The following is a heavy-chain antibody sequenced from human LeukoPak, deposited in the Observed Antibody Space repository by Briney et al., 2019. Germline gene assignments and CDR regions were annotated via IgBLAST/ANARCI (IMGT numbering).Heavy chain of an antibody. V-gene: IGHV1-2*02. CDR3: ARDRRRITMVVDI. CDR2: INPNSGGT. Sequence: ASVKVSCQASGYTFTDYYMHWVRQAPGQGLEWMGWINPNSGGTYYAQKFQGRVTMTWDRSTTSTYMELSGLRSDDTAMYFCARDRRRITMVVDIWGQGTMVTVSS. D-gene: IGHD3-22*01. J-gene: IGHJ3*02. CDR1: GYTFTDYY.